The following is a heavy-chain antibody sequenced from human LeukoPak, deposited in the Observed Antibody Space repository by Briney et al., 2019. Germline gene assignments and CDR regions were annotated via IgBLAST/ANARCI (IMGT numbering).Heavy chain of an antibody. CDR2: VYYSKST. J-gene: IGHJ5*02. CDR3: ARGLSDSSSYYYGGRFDP. V-gene: IGHV4-59*01. CDR1: GGSISSYY. D-gene: IGHD3-22*01. Sequence: SETLFLTCTVSGGSISSYYWSWIRQPPGKGLEWIGYVYYSKSTNYNPFLKSRVTISGDTSKNQFSLKLSSVTAADTAVYYCARGLSDSSSYYYGGRFDPWGQGTLVTVSS.